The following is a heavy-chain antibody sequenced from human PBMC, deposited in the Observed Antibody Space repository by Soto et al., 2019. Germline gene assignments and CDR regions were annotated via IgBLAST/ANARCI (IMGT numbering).Heavy chain of an antibody. CDR2: INACNGNT. D-gene: IGHD6-13*01. Sequence: XSVKVSCKASGYTFTSYAMHWVRQAPGQRLEWMGWINACNGNTKYSQKFQGRVTITRDTSASTAYMELSSLRSEDTAVYYCARDSPDRSSWYPLLADWGQGTLVTFSS. J-gene: IGHJ4*02. V-gene: IGHV1-3*01. CDR3: ARDSPDRSSWYPLLAD. CDR1: GYTFTSYA.